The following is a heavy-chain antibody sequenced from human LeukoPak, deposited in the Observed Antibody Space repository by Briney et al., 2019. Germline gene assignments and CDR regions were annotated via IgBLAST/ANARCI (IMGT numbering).Heavy chain of an antibody. Sequence: PGTSLSLACAPSGLSFSNNGTGSARHPPGKGLEWVSSISSSSSYIFHEDSVKGRFAISRDNAKNSLYLQMNSLRAVDTAVYYCAGGGDNVLISTTSWFDPWGQGTLVTVSS. D-gene: IGHD2-8*01. CDR2: ISSSSSYI. CDR3: AGGGDNVLISTTSWFDP. CDR1: GLSFSNNG. J-gene: IGHJ5*02. V-gene: IGHV3-21*01.